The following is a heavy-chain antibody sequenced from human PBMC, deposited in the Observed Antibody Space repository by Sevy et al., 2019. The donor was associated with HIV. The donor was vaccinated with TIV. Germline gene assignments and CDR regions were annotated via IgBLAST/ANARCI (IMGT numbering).Heavy chain of an antibody. Sequence: SETLSLTCTVSGGSITSLYWNWIRQPPGKGRDWIANIYYNGHINYNPSLKSRVTLSIDTSKNQFSLRLSSVTAADTAMYYWAGGNAWGRGYSWGQGTLVTVSS. V-gene: IGHV4-59*08. J-gene: IGHJ4*02. CDR3: AGGNAWGRGYS. D-gene: IGHD1-26*01. CDR2: IYYNGHI. CDR1: GGSITSLY.